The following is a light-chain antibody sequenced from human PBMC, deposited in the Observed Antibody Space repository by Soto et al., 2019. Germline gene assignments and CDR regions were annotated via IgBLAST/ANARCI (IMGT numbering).Light chain of an antibody. Sequence: EVVMTQSPATLSVSPGEGATLSCRASQSVSNNLAWYQQEPGQAPRLVIFGASTRATGIPARFSGSGSGTEFTHTISSLQSEDFAVYYCQQYNNWPITSGGGTKVEIK. J-gene: IGKJ4*01. CDR2: GAS. CDR3: QQYNNWPIT. V-gene: IGKV3-15*01. CDR1: QSVSNN.